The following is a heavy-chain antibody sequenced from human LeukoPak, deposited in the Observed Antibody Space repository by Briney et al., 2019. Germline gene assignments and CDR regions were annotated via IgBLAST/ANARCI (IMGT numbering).Heavy chain of an antibody. Sequence: SETPSLTCTVSGGSISSSSYYWGWIRQPPGKGLEWIGSIYYSGSTYYNPSLKSRVTISVDTSKNQFSLKLSSVTAADTAVYYCARGEYDILTGFDYWGQGTLVTVSS. CDR1: GGSISSSSYY. CDR3: ARGEYDILTGFDY. D-gene: IGHD3-9*01. CDR2: IYYSGST. J-gene: IGHJ4*02. V-gene: IGHV4-39*07.